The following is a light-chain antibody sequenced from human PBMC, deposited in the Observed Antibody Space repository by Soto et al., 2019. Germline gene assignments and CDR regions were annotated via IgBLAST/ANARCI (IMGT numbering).Light chain of an antibody. J-gene: IGKJ1*01. CDR3: QQSYRRPRI. CDR2: TTS. V-gene: IGKV1-39*01. Sequence: RASQSISTYLNWYLQKPGKAPNLLIYTTSILESGVPSRFSVSGSGTDSTFTISSLLPADLASHFCQQSYRRPRIFGQGTKVDIK. CDR1: QSISTY.